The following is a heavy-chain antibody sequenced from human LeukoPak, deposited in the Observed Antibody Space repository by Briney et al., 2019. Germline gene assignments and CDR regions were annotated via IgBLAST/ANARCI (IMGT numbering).Heavy chain of an antibody. CDR2: ISAYNGNT. Sequence: ASVKVSCKASGYTFTSYGISRVRQAPGQGLEWMGWISAYNGNTNYAQKLQGRVTMTTDTSTSTAYMELRSLRSDDTAVYYCARVGDLDYDILTGYYNVMYNWFDPWGQGTLVTVSS. D-gene: IGHD3-9*01. J-gene: IGHJ5*02. CDR1: GYTFTSYG. V-gene: IGHV1-18*01. CDR3: ARVGDLDYDILTGYYNVMYNWFDP.